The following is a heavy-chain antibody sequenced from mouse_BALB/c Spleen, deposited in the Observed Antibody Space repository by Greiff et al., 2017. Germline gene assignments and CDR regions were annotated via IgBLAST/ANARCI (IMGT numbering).Heavy chain of an antibody. CDR2: ISSGGGST. CDR3: ARRWLPTYAMDY. CDR1: GFAFSSYD. V-gene: IGHV5-12-1*01. J-gene: IGHJ4*01. D-gene: IGHD2-2*01. Sequence: DVHLVESGGGLVKPGGSLKLSCAASGFAFSSYDMSWVRQTPEKRLEWVAYISSGGGSTYYPDTVKGRFTISRDNAKNTLYLQMSSLKSEDTAMYYCARRWLPTYAMDYWGQGTSVTVSA.